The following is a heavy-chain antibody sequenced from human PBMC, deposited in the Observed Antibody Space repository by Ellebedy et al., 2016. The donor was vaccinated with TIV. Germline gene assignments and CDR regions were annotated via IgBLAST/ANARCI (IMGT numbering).Heavy chain of an antibody. V-gene: IGHV4-34*01. D-gene: IGHD6-19*01. CDR3: AEGRSGWYYFDY. CDR2: VNQSGRT. CDR1: GGSFSGYY. Sequence: SETLSLTCAVYGGSFSGYYWSWVRQPPGKGLEWIGEVNQSGRTNYHPSLKSRVTISVDRSKNQFSLRLSYVTAADTAVYYCAEGRSGWYYFDYWGQGTLVTVSS. J-gene: IGHJ4*02.